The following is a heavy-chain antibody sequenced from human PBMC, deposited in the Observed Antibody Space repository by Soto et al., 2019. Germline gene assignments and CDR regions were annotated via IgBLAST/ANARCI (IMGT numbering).Heavy chain of an antibody. CDR1: VVTFSSYG. D-gene: IGHD2-2*01. J-gene: IGHJ6*01. CDR3: ARDLGYCSSTSCPVYYGMDI. Sequence: PLGLSGAASVVTFSSYGMHWVRQAPGKGLAWVAVIWYDGINKYYADSVKGRFTISRDNSKNTLYLQMNSLRAEDTAVYYCARDLGYCSSTSCPVYYGMDIPGQGTTVTVSS. CDR2: IWYDGINK. V-gene: IGHV3-33*01.